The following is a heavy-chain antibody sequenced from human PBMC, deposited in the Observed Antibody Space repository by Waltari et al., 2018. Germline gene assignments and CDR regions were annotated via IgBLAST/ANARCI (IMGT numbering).Heavy chain of an antibody. V-gene: IGHV4-61*09. CDR2: IYTSGST. CDR3: ARDRGYGDYLGYYFDY. D-gene: IGHD4-17*01. Sequence: QVQLQESGPGLVKPSQTLSLTCTVSGGSISSGSYYWSWIRQPAGKGLEWIGYIYTSGSTNDNPSSKSGVTISVDTSKNQFSLKLGSVTAADTAVYYCARDRGYGDYLGYYFDYWGQGTLVTVSS. J-gene: IGHJ4*02. CDR1: GGSISSGSYY.